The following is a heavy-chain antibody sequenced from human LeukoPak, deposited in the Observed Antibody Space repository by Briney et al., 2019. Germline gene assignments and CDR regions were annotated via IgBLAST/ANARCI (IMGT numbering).Heavy chain of an antibody. CDR2: VRGKPNGGTT. Sequence: GGSLRLSCRVSGFTFDEYAMSWVRQAPGKGLEWVAFVRGKPNGGTTEYAASVKGRFTISRDDSKSIAYLQMNSLQTEDTAIYYCTRELPEYCDGDCWGQGTLVTVSS. CDR3: TRELPEYCDGDC. J-gene: IGHJ4*02. CDR1: GFTFDEYA. D-gene: IGHD2/OR15-2a*01. V-gene: IGHV3-49*04.